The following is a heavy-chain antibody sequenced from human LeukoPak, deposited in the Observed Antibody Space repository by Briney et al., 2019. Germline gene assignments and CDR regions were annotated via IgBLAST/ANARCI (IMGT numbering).Heavy chain of an antibody. CDR2: IYSGGST. V-gene: IGHV3-53*01. D-gene: IGHD7-27*01. J-gene: IGHJ5*02. CDR1: GFTVSSNY. Sequence: GGSLRLACAASGFTVSSNYMSWVRQAPGKGMEWVSVIYSGGSTYYADSVKGRFTISRDNSKSTLYPQMNSLRAEDTAVYYCARQPTGGFDPWGQGTLVTVSS. CDR3: ARQPTGGFDP.